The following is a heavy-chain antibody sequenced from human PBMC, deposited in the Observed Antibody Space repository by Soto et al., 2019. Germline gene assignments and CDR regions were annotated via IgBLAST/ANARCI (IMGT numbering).Heavy chain of an antibody. CDR2: IIPIFGTA. CDR1: GGTFSSYA. D-gene: IGHD3-22*01. CDR3: ARSLSGYITHFDY. V-gene: IGHV1-69*13. Sequence: SVKVSCKASGGTFSSYAISWVRQAPGQGLEWMGGIIPIFGTANYAQKFQGRVTITADESTSTAYMELSSLRSDDTAVYYCARSLSGYITHFDYWGQGTLVTVSS. J-gene: IGHJ4*02.